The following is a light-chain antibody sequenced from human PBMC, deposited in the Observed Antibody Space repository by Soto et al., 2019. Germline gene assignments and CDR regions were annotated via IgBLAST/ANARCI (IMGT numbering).Light chain of an antibody. CDR3: LQHNSYPRT. V-gene: IGKV1-12*01. CDR1: QGIKNW. Sequence: DIQMTQSPSYVSASVGDRVTITCRASQGIKNWLAWYQQKPGKAPNLLIYTGSSLQSGVPSRFSGSGSGTDFTLTINSLQPEDFATYYCLQHNSYPRTFGQGTKVDIK. J-gene: IGKJ1*01. CDR2: TGS.